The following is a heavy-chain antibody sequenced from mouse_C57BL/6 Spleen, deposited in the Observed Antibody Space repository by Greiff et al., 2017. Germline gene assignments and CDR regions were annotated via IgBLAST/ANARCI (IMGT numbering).Heavy chain of an antibody. CDR1: GFSLTSSG. CDR3: AKKENGDGGYAMDY. CDR2: IWGDGST. J-gene: IGHJ4*01. D-gene: IGHD4-1*01. Sequence: VKLQQSGPGLVAPSQSLSITCTVSGFSLTSSGVSWVRQPPGKGLEWLGVIWGDGSTNYHSALISRLSISKDNSKSQVFLKLNSLQTDDTATYYCAKKENGDGGYAMDYWGQGTSVTVSS. V-gene: IGHV2-3*01.